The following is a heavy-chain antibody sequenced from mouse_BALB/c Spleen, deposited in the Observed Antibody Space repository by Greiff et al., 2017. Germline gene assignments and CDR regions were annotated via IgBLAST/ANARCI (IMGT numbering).Heavy chain of an antibody. D-gene: IGHD2-1*01. CDR2: IYPGGGYT. CDR1: GYTFTNYW. CDR3: ARKGNYAVDY. Sequence: VHLVESGAELVRPGTSVKISCKASGYTFTNYWLGWVKQRPGHGLEWIGDIYPGGGYTNYNEKFKGKATLTADTSSSTAYMQLSSLTSEDSAVYFCARKGNYAVDYWGQGTTLTVSS. V-gene: IGHV1-63*02. J-gene: IGHJ2*01.